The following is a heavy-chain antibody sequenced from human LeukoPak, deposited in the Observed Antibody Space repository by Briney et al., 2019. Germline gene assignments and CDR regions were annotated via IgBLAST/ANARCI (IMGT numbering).Heavy chain of an antibody. Sequence: SVKVSCKASGGTFSSYAISWVRQAPGQELEWMGGIIPIFGTANYAQKFQGRVTITADESTSTAYMELSSLRSEDTAVYYCARAGYCSGGSCSTDAFDIWGQGTMVTVSS. J-gene: IGHJ3*02. CDR3: ARAGYCSGGSCSTDAFDI. CDR2: IIPIFGTA. V-gene: IGHV1-69*13. CDR1: GGTFSSYA. D-gene: IGHD2-15*01.